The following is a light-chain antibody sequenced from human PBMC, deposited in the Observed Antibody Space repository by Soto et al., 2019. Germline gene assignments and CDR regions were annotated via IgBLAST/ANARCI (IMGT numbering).Light chain of an antibody. V-gene: IGKV3-20*01. CDR3: QQYGSSRALT. Sequence: EIVLTQSPGTLSLSPGERATLSCMGSQSVSSSYLAWYQQKPGQAPRLLIYGASSRATGIPDRFSGSGSGTDFTLTISRLEPEDFAVYYCQQYGSSRALTFGGGTKVDIK. J-gene: IGKJ4*01. CDR1: QSVSSSY. CDR2: GAS.